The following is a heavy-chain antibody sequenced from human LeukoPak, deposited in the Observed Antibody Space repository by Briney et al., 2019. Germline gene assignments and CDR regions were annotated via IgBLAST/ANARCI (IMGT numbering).Heavy chain of an antibody. V-gene: IGHV3-23*01. Sequence: GGSLRLSCAASGFTFSSYAMSWVRQAPGKGLEWVSAISGSGGSTYYADSVKGRFTISRDNSKNSLYLQMNSLRAEDTAVYYCAGDCWARLRAPLDPWGQGTLVTVSS. CDR3: AGDCWARLRAPLDP. CDR1: GFTFSSYA. J-gene: IGHJ5*02. D-gene: IGHD4-17*01. CDR2: ISGSGGST.